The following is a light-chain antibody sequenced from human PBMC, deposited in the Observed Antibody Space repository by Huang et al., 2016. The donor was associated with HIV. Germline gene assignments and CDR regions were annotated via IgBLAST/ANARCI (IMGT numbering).Light chain of an antibody. CDR1: QSVRGT. V-gene: IGKV3-11*01. Sequence: EIVLTQSPATLSLSPGERATLSCRTSQSVRGTLAWYQQNPGQAPSLLIYDASNRATCIPARFCGSGSRTDFTLTISSREPEDFAVYYCQQRSNWPPTLTFGGGTKVEIK. J-gene: IGKJ4*01. CDR2: DAS. CDR3: QQRSNWPPTLT.